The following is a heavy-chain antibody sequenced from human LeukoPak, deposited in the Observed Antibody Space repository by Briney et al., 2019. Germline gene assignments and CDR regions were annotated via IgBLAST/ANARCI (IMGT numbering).Heavy chain of an antibody. J-gene: IGHJ2*01. CDR1: GYLFTSYW. Sequence: GESLKISCKGSGYLFTSYWIAWVRQMPGKGLEWMGIIYPADSDTRYSPSFQGQVTISADKSINTAFLRWTSLKASDTAIYYCARGRGTGSPIGPRYFDLWGRGTLVTVSS. V-gene: IGHV5-51*01. CDR3: ARGRGTGSPIGPRYFDL. D-gene: IGHD3-10*01. CDR2: IYPADSDT.